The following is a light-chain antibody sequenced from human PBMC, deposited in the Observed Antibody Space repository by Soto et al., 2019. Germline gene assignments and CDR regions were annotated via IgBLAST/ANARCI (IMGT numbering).Light chain of an antibody. CDR1: QSVSSY. CDR2: DAS. V-gene: IGKV3-11*01. Sequence: EIVLTQSPATLSLSPGERATLSCRASQSVSSYLAWYQQKPGQAPRLLIYDASNSATSIPSRFSGSGSETDFTITISIREREDIADYYCQQRSNRLTFGGGTKVEIK. CDR3: QQRSNRLT. J-gene: IGKJ4*01.